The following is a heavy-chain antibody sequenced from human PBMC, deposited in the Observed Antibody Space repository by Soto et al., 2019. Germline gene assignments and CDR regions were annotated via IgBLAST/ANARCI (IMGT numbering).Heavy chain of an antibody. CDR2: IYYSGST. CDR3: ASRSHDYSNYLGYYYSMDV. V-gene: IGHV4-59*01. CDR1: GGSISSYY. J-gene: IGHJ6*03. Sequence: QVQLQESGPGLVKPSETLSLTCTVSGGSISSYYWSWIRQPPGKGLEWIGYIYYSGSTNYNPSLKSRVTISVDTSKNPFSLKLSSVTAADTAVYYCASRSHDYSNYLGYYYSMDVWGKGTTVTVSS. D-gene: IGHD4-4*01.